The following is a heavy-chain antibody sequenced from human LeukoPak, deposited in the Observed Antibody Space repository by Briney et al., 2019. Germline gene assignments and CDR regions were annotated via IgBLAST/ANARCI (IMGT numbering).Heavy chain of an antibody. Sequence: GGSLRLSCTASGFTFSSYGMHWVRQAPGKGLEWVAFIRYDGSNKYYADSVKGQFTISRDNSKNTLYLQMNSLRAEDTAVYYCAKPYYYDSSGYSSWGQGTLVTVSS. J-gene: IGHJ4*02. CDR2: IRYDGSNK. D-gene: IGHD3-22*01. CDR1: GFTFSSYG. V-gene: IGHV3-30*02. CDR3: AKPYYYDSSGYSS.